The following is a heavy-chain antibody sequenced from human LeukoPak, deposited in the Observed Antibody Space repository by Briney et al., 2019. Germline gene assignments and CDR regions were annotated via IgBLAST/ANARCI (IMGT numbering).Heavy chain of an antibody. CDR3: ARASFQRWLQLGGD. CDR2: IKSKTDGGTT. CDR1: GFTFSNAW. D-gene: IGHD5-24*01. Sequence: PGGSLRLSCAASGFTFSNAWMNWVRQAPGKGLEWVGRIKSKTDGGTTDYAAPVKGRFTISRDDSKNTLYLQMNSLRDEDTAVYYCARASFQRWLQLGGDWGQGTLVTVSS. J-gene: IGHJ4*02. V-gene: IGHV3-15*07.